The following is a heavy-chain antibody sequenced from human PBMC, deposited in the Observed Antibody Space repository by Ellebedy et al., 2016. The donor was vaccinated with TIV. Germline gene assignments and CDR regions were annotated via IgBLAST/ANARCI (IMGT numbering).Heavy chain of an antibody. V-gene: IGHV3-7*01. Sequence: GESLKISXAASGFTFRSYWMTWVRQAPGKGLEWVANIKQDGSEKYYVDSVKGRFTISRDNAKNSLYLQMNNLRAEDTAVYYCARGSGWYEDALDVWGQGTTVTVSS. D-gene: IGHD6-19*01. CDR3: ARGSGWYEDALDV. J-gene: IGHJ6*02. CDR1: GFTFRSYW. CDR2: IKQDGSEK.